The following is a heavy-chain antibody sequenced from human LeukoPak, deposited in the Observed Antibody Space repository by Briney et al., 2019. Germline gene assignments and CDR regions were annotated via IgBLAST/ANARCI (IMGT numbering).Heavy chain of an antibody. D-gene: IGHD3-22*01. CDR2: INAGNGNT. Sequence: GGSLRLSCAASGFTFTSYAMHWVRQAPGQRLEWMGWINAGNGNTKYSQKFQGRVAITRDTSASTAYMELSSLRSEDTAVYYCARDYYDSTRSYTPPVSWFDPWGQGTLVTVSS. V-gene: IGHV1-3*01. CDR3: ARDYYDSTRSYTPPVSWFDP. CDR1: GFTFTSYA. J-gene: IGHJ5*02.